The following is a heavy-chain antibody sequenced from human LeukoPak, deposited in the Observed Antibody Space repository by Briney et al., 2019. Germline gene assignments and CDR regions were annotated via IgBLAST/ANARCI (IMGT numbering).Heavy chain of an antibody. V-gene: IGHV1-46*01. CDR1: GYTFTSYY. J-gene: IGHJ4*02. CDR3: ARKAFTIFGPDYFDY. Sequence: ASVKVSCKASGYTFTSYYMHWVRQAPGQGLEWMGIINPSGGSTSYAQKFQGRVTMTRDMSTSTVYMELSSLRSEDTAVYYCARKAFTIFGPDYFDYWGQGTLVTVSS. D-gene: IGHD3-3*01. CDR2: INPSGGST.